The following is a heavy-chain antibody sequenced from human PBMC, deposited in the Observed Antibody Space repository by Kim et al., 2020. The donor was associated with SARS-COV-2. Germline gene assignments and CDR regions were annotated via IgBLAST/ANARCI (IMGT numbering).Heavy chain of an antibody. Sequence: GGSLRLSCAASGFTFSTYTMHWVRQAPGKGLEWLAVISSVGNTNHYADSVKGRFTISRDNSKNTLYLEMNSLRREDTAVYYCAINAFDYWGQGTLVTVSS. CDR3: AINAFDY. CDR1: GFTFSTYT. CDR2: ISSVGNTN. D-gene: IGHD2-8*01. J-gene: IGHJ4*02. V-gene: IGHV3-30*04.